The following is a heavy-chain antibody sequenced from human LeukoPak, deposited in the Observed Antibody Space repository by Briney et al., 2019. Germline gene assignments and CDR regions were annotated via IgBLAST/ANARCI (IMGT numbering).Heavy chain of an antibody. CDR2: INHSGGT. Sequence: SETLSLTCAVYDGSFSGSYWSWIRQPPGKGLEWIGEINHSGGTNYNPSLKSRVTISVDTSKGHFSLKLSSVTAADTAVYDCARGGGDNNGWYAFDIWGQETMVTVSS. J-gene: IGHJ3*02. V-gene: IGHV4-34*01. CDR1: DGSFSGSY. D-gene: IGHD6-13*01. CDR3: ARGGGDNNGWYAFDI.